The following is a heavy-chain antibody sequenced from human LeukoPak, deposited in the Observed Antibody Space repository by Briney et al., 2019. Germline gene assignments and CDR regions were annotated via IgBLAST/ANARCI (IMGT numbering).Heavy chain of an antibody. J-gene: IGHJ6*03. CDR1: GGTFSSYA. Sequence: SVKVSCKASGGTFSSYAISWVRQAPGQGLEWMGGIIPIFGTANYAQKFQGRVTITTDESTSTAYMELSSLRSEDTAVYYCARGGFGGADYYYMDVWGKGTTVTVSS. CDR2: IIPIFGTA. D-gene: IGHD3-16*01. V-gene: IGHV1-69*05. CDR3: ARGGFGGADYYYMDV.